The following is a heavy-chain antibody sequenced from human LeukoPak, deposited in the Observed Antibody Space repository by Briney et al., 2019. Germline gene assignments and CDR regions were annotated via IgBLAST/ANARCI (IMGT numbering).Heavy chain of an antibody. V-gene: IGHV3-9*01. CDR2: ISWNSGSI. J-gene: IGHJ4*02. CDR3: AKDRMESGYYNGFDY. D-gene: IGHD3-22*01. CDR1: GFTFDDYA. Sequence: GRSLRLSCAASGFTFDDYAMHWVRQAPGKGLEWVPDISWNSGSIGYADSVKGRFTISRDSAKNSLYLQMNSLRAEDTALYYCAKDRMESGYYNGFDYWGQGTLVTVSS.